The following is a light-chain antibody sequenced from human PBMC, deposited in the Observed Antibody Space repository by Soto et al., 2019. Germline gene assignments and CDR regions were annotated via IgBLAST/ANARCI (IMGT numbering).Light chain of an antibody. CDR2: GAS. CDR1: QSVSNNY. CDR3: QQYGSSPVT. J-gene: IGKJ1*01. Sequence: EIMLTQSPGTLSLSPGERATLSCRASQSVSNNYLAWYQQKPGQAPRLRIYGASSRATGIPDRFSGSGSGTDFTLTISRLEPEDFAVYYCQQYGSSPVTFGQGTKVDIK. V-gene: IGKV3-20*01.